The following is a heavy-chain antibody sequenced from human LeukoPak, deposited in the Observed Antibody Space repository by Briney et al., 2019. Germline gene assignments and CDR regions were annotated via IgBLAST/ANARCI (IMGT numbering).Heavy chain of an antibody. Sequence: GGSLRLSCAASGFAVSNNYMSWVRQAPGKGLEWVSIIYGGGSTYYADSVNGRFTISRHNSKNTLFLQMNSLRTEDTAVYYCASDGYNYFEFWGQGTLVIVSS. CDR1: GFAVSNNY. D-gene: IGHD5-24*01. V-gene: IGHV3-53*04. J-gene: IGHJ4*02. CDR3: ASDGYNYFEF. CDR2: IYGGGST.